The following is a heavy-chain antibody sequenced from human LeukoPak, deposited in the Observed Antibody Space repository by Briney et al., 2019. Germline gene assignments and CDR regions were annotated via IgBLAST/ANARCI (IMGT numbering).Heavy chain of an antibody. CDR3: ARFPGYSSGWYNSSFDY. CDR2: ISSSSSYT. CDR1: GFTFSDYY. V-gene: IGHV3-11*03. J-gene: IGHJ4*02. Sequence: GSLRLSCAASGFTFSDYYMSWIRQAPGKGLEWVSYISSSSSYTNYADSVKGRFTISRDNAKNSLYLQMNSLRAEDTAVYYCARFPGYSSGWYNSSFDYWGQGTLVTVSS. D-gene: IGHD6-19*01.